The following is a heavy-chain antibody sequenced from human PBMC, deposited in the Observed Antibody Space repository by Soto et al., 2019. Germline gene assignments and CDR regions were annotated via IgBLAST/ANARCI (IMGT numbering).Heavy chain of an antibody. V-gene: IGHV4-59*01. CDR3: ARGTSWQLPFDY. CDR2: ISYSGST. J-gene: IGHJ4*02. D-gene: IGHD6-13*01. CDR1: SDSISSYY. Sequence: SETLSLTCTVSSDSISSYYWSWIRQPPGKRLEWIGYISYSGSTDYNPSLKSRVTISGDTSKNQFSLKVSSVTAADTAVYYCARGTSWQLPFDYWGQGTLVTVYS.